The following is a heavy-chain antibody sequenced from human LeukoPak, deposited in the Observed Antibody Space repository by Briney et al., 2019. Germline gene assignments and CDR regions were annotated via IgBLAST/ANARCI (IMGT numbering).Heavy chain of an antibody. V-gene: IGHV1-69*05. CDR1: GGTFSSYA. CDR2: IIPIFGTA. D-gene: IGHD6-13*01. Sequence: ASVKVSCKASGGTFSSYAISWVRQTPGQGLEWMGGIIPIFGTANYAQKFQGRVTITTDESTSTAYMELSSLRSEDTAVYYCARSGYSSSLLDYWGQGTLVTVSS. J-gene: IGHJ4*02. CDR3: ARSGYSSSLLDY.